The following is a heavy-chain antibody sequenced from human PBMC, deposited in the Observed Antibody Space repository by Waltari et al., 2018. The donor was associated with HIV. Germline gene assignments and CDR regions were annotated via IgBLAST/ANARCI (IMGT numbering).Heavy chain of an antibody. CDR2: LHPGNFQT. CDR3: AGQNDMSRGFGMDV. J-gene: IGHJ6*02. CDR1: DYIFGPAHYYSTQW. Sequence: EVQLVQSAAEVKKAGESLRISCSGPDYIFGPAHYYSTQWIAWVRQQPGKGLEWVGVLHPGNFQTSYGPAFQVQVTISIDMSSKAAYLQWKSLKASDSALYVCAGQNDMSRGFGMDVWGQGTTVTVSS. D-gene: IGHD3-10*01. V-gene: IGHV5-51*01.